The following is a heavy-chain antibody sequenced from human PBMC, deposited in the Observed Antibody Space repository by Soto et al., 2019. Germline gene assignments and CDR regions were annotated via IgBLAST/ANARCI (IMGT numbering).Heavy chain of an antibody. CDR2: ISTYSGNT. CDR1: GYTFSSFD. J-gene: IGHJ4*02. D-gene: IGHD6-13*01. V-gene: IGHV1-18*01. CDR3: ARGSPATSNDY. Sequence: ASVKVSCKASGYTFSSFDINWVRQAPGQGLEWMGWISTYSGNTKYAQNFQGRVAMTTDTSTSTAYMEVRSLRSDDTAVYYCARGSPATSNDYWGQGTLVTVSS.